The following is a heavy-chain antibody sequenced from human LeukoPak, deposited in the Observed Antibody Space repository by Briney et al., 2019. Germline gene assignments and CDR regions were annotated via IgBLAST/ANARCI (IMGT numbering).Heavy chain of an antibody. V-gene: IGHV4-4*02. D-gene: IGHD6-13*01. J-gene: IGHJ4*02. CDR1: GGSIITTNW. CDR3: ARGEAVPIIGPIAPFDY. CDR2: IYHSGST. Sequence: ASETLSLTCAVSGGSIITTNWWSWVRQPPGKGLEWIGEIYHSGSTNYNPSLKSRVTVSVDKSKNQFSLKLSSVTAADTAVYYCARGEAVPIIGPIAPFDYWGQGILVTVSS.